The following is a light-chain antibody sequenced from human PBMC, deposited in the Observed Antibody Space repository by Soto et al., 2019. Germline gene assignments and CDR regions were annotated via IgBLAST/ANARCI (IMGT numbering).Light chain of an antibody. Sequence: QSALTQPASVSGSPGQSITISCTGTNNDVGGSNLVSWYQQHPGEAPTLIIYEVSNRPSGVSNRFSGSKSDNTASLTISGLQAEDEGDYYCSSYAGSSNVFGTGTKLTVL. CDR2: EVS. CDR1: NNDVGGSNL. V-gene: IGLV2-14*01. J-gene: IGLJ1*01. CDR3: SSYAGSSNV.